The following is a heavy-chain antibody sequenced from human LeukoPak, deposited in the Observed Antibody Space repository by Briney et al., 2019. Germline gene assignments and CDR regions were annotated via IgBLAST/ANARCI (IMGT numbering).Heavy chain of an antibody. D-gene: IGHD4-23*01. CDR3: ARDQTVVTPLWFDP. V-gene: IGHV3-11*01. Sequence: GGPLRLSCAASGFTFSDYYMSWIRQAPGKGLEWVSYISSSGSTIYYADSVKGRFTISRDNAKNSLYLQMNSLRAEDTAVYYCARDQTVVTPLWFDPWGQGTLVTVSS. J-gene: IGHJ5*02. CDR2: ISSSGSTI. CDR1: GFTFSDYY.